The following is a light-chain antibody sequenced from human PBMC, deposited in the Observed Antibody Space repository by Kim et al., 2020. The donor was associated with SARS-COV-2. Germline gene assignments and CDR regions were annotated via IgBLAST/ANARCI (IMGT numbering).Light chain of an antibody. CDR3: QQSYSTPVS. V-gene: IGKV1-39*01. J-gene: IGKJ2*03. Sequence: ATVGDRVTITCRASQSISSYLNWYQQKPGKAPKLLIYAASSLQSGVPSRFSGSGSGTDFTLTISSLQPEDFATYYCQQSYSTPVSFGQGTKLEI. CDR2: AAS. CDR1: QSISSY.